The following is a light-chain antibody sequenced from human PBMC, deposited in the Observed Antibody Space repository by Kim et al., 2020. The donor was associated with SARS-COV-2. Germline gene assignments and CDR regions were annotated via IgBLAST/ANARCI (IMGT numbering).Light chain of an antibody. CDR1: SSDVGGYNY. CDR2: EVS. Sequence: QSALTQPPSASGSPGQSVTISCTGTSSDVGGYNYVSWYQQYPGKAPKLMIYEVSKRPSGVPDRFSGSKSDNTAYLTVSGLQAEDEADYYCSSYAGSNTHYVFGAGTKVTVL. V-gene: IGLV2-8*01. J-gene: IGLJ1*01. CDR3: SSYAGSNTHYV.